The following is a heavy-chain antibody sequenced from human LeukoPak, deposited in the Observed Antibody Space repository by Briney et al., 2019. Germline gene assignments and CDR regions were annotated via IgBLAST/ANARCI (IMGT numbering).Heavy chain of an antibody. J-gene: IGHJ4*02. V-gene: IGHV1-18*01. D-gene: IGHD2-2*01. Sequence: GASVKVSCKASGYTFTSYGISWVRQAPGQGLEWMGWISAYNGNTNYAQKLQGRVTMTTDTSTSTAYMELRSLRSDDTAVYYCARGLGYCSSTSCSPFDYWGQGTLVTVSS. CDR3: ARGLGYCSSTSCSPFDY. CDR2: ISAYNGNT. CDR1: GYTFTSYG.